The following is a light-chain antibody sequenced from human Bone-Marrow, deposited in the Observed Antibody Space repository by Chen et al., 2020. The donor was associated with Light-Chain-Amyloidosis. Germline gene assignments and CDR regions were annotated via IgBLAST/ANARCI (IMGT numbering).Light chain of an antibody. J-gene: IGLJ3*02. CDR3: QVWDRSSDRPV. Sequence: SYVLTQPASVSAAPAQTATMAGGGNNIGSTSVHWYQQTPGQAPLLVVYDDSDRPSGIPERLSGSNSGNTATLTISRVEAGDAADYYCQVWDRSSDRPVFGGGTKLTVL. CDR2: DDS. CDR1: NIGSTS. V-gene: IGLV3-21*02.